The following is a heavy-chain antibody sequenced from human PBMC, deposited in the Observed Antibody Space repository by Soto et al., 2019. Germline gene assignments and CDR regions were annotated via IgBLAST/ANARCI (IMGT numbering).Heavy chain of an antibody. CDR2: ISYDGTNK. D-gene: IGHD4-17*01. CDR1: GITFSSYG. CDR3: ATWHLREHAYDI. Sequence: QVQLVESGGGVVQPGRSLRLSCAASGITFSSYGMHWVRQAPGKGLEWVAVISYDGTNKYYGDSVKGRFSISGDSSRTIVYLQMNSLRPDDTAVYYCATWHLREHAYDIWGQGTAVTVSS. V-gene: IGHV3-30*03. J-gene: IGHJ3*02.